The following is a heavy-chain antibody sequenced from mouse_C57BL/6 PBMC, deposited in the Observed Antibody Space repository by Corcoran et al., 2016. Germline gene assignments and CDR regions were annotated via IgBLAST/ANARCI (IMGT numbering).Heavy chain of an antibody. D-gene: IGHD2-2*01. CDR3: AGGLHYYAMDY. Sequence: QIQLVQSGPELKKPGETVKISCKASGYPFTTYGMSWVKQAPGKGLKWMGWINTYSGVPTYADDFKGRFAFSLETSASTAYLQINNLKNEDTATYFCAGGLHYYAMDYWGQGTSVTVSS. J-gene: IGHJ4*01. V-gene: IGHV9-3*01. CDR2: INTYSGVP. CDR1: GYPFTTYG.